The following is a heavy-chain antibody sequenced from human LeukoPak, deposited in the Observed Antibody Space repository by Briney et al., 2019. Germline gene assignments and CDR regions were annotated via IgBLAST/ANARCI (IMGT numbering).Heavy chain of an antibody. J-gene: IGHJ4*02. CDR2: IYYSGNT. V-gene: IGHV4-39*01. Sequence: SETLSLTCTVSSASISSSGYYWGWIRQTPGKGLEWIGSIYYSGNTYYNPSLKSRVTISVDTSKSQFSLKLNSVTAADTAMYYCVRHATVTAFTFASWGQGTLVTVSS. CDR1: SASISSSGYY. CDR3: VRHATVTAFTFAS. D-gene: IGHD2-21*02.